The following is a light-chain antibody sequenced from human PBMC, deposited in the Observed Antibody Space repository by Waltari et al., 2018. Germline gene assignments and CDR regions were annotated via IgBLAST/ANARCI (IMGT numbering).Light chain of an antibody. Sequence: DIQMTQSPSSLSASVGDRVTITCQASQDISNNLNWFQQKPGKAPKVLIYDGSNLETGVPSRFSGSGSGTDFTFTIGSLQPEDFATYYCQQYDILPLTFGGGTKVEVK. CDR3: QQYDILPLT. V-gene: IGKV1-33*01. J-gene: IGKJ4*01. CDR1: QDISNN. CDR2: DGS.